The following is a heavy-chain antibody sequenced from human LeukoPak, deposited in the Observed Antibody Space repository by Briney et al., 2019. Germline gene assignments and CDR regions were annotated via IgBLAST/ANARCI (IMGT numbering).Heavy chain of an antibody. D-gene: IGHD3-22*01. CDR1: GGXISSYY. V-gene: IGHV4-59*01. CDR2: IYYGGTT. Sequence: PSETLSLTCTVAGGXISSYYWSWIRQPPGKGLEYIGFIYYGGTTKYSPSLKSRATISADTSKDQFSLMLTSVTAADTAVYYCARGRYYYDSSGYYYDNWFDPWGQGTLVTVSS. CDR3: ARGRYYYDSSGYYYDNWFDP. J-gene: IGHJ5*02.